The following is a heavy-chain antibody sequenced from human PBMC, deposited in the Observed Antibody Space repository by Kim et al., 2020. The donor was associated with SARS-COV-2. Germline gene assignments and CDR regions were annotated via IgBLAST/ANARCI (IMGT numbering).Heavy chain of an antibody. Sequence: GGSLRLSCAASGFTFSSYGMHWVRQAPGKGLEWVAVIWYDGSNKYYADSVKGRFTISRDNSKNTLYLQMNSLRAEDTAVYYCARDLIPLYGGFFDSWGQGTMVTVSS. CDR1: GFTFSSYG. J-gene: IGHJ3*02. D-gene: IGHD3-10*01. CDR2: IWYDGSNK. V-gene: IGHV3-33*01. CDR3: ARDLIPLYGGFFDS.